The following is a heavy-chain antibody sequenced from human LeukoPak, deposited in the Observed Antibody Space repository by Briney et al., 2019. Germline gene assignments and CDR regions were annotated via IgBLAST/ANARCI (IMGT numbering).Heavy chain of an antibody. Sequence: PGGSLRLSCAASGFTFSSYGMSWVRQALGKGLEWVSAISGSGGSTYYADSVKGRFTISRDNSKNTLYLQMNSLRAEDTAVYYCAKPKRGEMATIIVYYYYYMDVWGKGTTVTISS. CDR1: GFTFSSYG. J-gene: IGHJ6*03. V-gene: IGHV3-23*01. D-gene: IGHD5-24*01. CDR2: ISGSGGST. CDR3: AKPKRGEMATIIVYYYYYMDV.